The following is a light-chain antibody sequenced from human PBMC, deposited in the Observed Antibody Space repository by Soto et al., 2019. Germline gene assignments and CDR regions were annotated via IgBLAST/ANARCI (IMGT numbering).Light chain of an antibody. CDR3: AAWDGSLKGVV. Sequence: QSVPTQAPSASGTPGQRVTISCSGSSSNIGTNTVNWYQQLPGTAPKLLIYNDNQRPSGVPDRFSGSKSDTSASLAISGLQSDDEADYYWAAWDGSLKGVVFGGGTKLTVL. V-gene: IGLV1-44*01. CDR1: SSNIGTNT. CDR2: NDN. J-gene: IGLJ2*01.